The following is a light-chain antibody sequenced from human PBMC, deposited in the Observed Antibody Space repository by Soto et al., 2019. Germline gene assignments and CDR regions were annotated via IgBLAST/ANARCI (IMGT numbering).Light chain of an antibody. CDR2: ATS. J-gene: IGKJ2*01. CDR3: QRYGASSFT. CDR1: QSVDSSY. Sequence: EIVLTQSPGTLSLSPGERATLSWRASQSVDSSYLSWYQHKPGQAPRLLIYATSSRATGIPDRFSGSGSGTDFTLTISRLEPEDFAVYYCQRYGASSFTFGQGTNLEIK. V-gene: IGKV3-20*01.